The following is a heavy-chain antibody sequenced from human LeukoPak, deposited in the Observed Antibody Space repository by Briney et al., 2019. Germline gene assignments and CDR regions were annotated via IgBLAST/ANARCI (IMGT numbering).Heavy chain of an antibody. CDR3: AREEGPDTMVRGVIHHFDY. Sequence: GASVKVSCKASGYTFTGYYMHWVRQAPGQGLEWMGWINPNSGGTNYAQKFQGRVTMTRDTSISTAYMELSRLRSDDTAVYYCAREEGPDTMVRGVIHHFDYWGQGTLVTVSS. CDR2: INPNSGGT. D-gene: IGHD3-10*01. J-gene: IGHJ4*02. CDR1: GYTFTGYY. V-gene: IGHV1-2*02.